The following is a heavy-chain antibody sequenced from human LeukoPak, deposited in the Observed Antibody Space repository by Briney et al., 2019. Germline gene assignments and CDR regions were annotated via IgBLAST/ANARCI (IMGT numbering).Heavy chain of an antibody. Sequence: GRSLRLSCAASGFTFSSYWMHWVRQVPGKRLLWVARINTDGSATNYADSVKGRFTISRDNAKNTLYLQMNSLRAEDAAVYYCAREPFEVSSYWGQGTLVTVSS. CDR3: AREPFEVSSY. J-gene: IGHJ4*02. CDR1: GFTFSSYW. D-gene: IGHD3-3*01. V-gene: IGHV3-74*01. CDR2: INTDGSAT.